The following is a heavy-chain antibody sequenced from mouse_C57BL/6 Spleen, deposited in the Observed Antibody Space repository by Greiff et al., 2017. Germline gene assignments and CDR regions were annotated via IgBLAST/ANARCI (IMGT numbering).Heavy chain of an antibody. V-gene: IGHV14-4*01. D-gene: IGHD2-4*01. CDR1: GFNIKDDY. Sequence: EVQLQQSGAELVRPGASVKLSCTASGFNIKDDYMHWVKQRPEQGQEWIGWIDPENGDTEYASKFQGKATITADTSSNTAYLQLSSLTSEDTAVYYCTTDYDAWFAYWGQGTLVTVSA. CDR3: TTDYDAWFAY. CDR2: IDPENGDT. J-gene: IGHJ3*01.